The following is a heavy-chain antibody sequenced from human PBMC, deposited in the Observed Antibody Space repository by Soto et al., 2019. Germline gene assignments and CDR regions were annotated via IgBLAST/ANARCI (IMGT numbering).Heavy chain of an antibody. CDR1: GFTFSSYS. Sequence: GGSLRLSCAASGFTFSSYSMNWVRQAPGKGLEWVSYISSSSSTIYYADSVKGRFTISRDNAKNSLYLQMNSLRAEDTAVYYCARPDFQDDYGDYEASQHDAFDIWGQGTMVTVSS. J-gene: IGHJ3*02. D-gene: IGHD4-17*01. CDR3: ARPDFQDDYGDYEASQHDAFDI. CDR2: ISSSSSTI. V-gene: IGHV3-48*01.